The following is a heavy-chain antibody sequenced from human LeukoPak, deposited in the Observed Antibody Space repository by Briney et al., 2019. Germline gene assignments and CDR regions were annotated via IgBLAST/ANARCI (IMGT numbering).Heavy chain of an antibody. CDR1: GYRFSTYW. CDR3: ARALGVPFAFDI. CDR2: IYPGDSDT. D-gene: IGHD1-26*01. Sequence: GESLKISCKGSGYRFSTYWIGWVRQMPGKGLEWMGVIYPGDSDTRYSTSFQGQVTMSVDKSISTAYLQWNSLKASDTAMYYCARALGVPFAFDIWGQGTMVTVSS. J-gene: IGHJ3*02. V-gene: IGHV5-51*01.